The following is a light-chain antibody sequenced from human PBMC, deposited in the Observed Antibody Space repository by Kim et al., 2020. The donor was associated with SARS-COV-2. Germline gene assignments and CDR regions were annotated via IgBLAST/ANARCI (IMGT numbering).Light chain of an antibody. J-gene: IGLJ1*01. CDR1: SSDVGGYDF. Sequence: GQSVTIFCTGTSSDVGGYDFVSWYQQVPGKVPKVIIYDVNQRPSGVPDRFSGSKSGSTATLTISGLQAEDEADYYCCSFAGTYTYVFGSGTKVTVL. CDR3: CSFAGTYTYV. V-gene: IGLV2-11*03. CDR2: DVN.